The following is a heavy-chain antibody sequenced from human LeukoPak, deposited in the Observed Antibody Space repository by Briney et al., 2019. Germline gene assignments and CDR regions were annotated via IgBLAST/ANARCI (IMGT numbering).Heavy chain of an antibody. D-gene: IGHD3-9*01. J-gene: IGHJ3*02. CDR2: IHYSGST. CDR3: ARGSTLYYDISTGYYTPGPFDI. Sequence: PSETLSLTCTVSGGSLSSAGYYWSWIRQPPGKGLEFIGYIHYSGSTNYNPSLKSRVTISVDTSKNQFSLKLSSVTAADTAVYYCARGSTLYYDISTGYYTPGPFDIWGQGTMFTVSS. CDR1: GGSLSSAGYY. V-gene: IGHV4-61*08.